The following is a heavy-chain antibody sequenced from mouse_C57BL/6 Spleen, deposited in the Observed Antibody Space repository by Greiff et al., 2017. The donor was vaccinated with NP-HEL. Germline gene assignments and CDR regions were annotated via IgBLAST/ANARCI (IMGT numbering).Heavy chain of an antibody. D-gene: IGHD1-1*01. CDR3: ARWGITTVVEGYYAMDY. CDR1: GYTFTSYW. Sequence: VQLQESGAELAKPGASVKLSCKASGYTFTSYWMHWVKQRPGQGLEWIGYINPSSGYTKYNQKFKDKATLTADKSSSTAYMQLSSLTYEDSAVYYCARWGITTVVEGYYAMDYWGQGTSVTVSS. V-gene: IGHV1-7*01. CDR2: INPSSGYT. J-gene: IGHJ4*01.